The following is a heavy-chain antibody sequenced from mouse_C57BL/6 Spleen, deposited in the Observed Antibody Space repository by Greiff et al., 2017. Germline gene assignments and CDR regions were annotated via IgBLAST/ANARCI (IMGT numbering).Heavy chain of an antibody. CDR2: IYPGSGST. V-gene: IGHV1-55*01. J-gene: IGHJ2*01. CDR1: GYTFTSYW. CDR3: ARGDYGNSGYFDY. Sequence: QVQLQQSGAELVKPGASVKMSCKASGYTFTSYWITWVKQRPGQGLEWIGDIYPGSGSTNYNEKFKSKATLSVDTSSSTAYMQLSSLTSEDSAVYYCARGDYGNSGYFDYWGQGTTLTVSS. D-gene: IGHD2-1*01.